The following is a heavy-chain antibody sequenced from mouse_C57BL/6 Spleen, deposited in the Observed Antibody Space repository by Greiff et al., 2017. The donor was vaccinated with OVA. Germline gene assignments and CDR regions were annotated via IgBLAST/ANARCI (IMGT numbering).Heavy chain of an antibody. V-gene: IGHV5-17*01. CDR3: ATNYGGYFDV. CDR1: GFTFSDYG. CDR2: ISSGSSTI. Sequence: EVKLVESGGGLVKPGGSLKLSCAASGFTFSDYGMHWVRQAPEKGLEWVAYISSGSSTIYYADTVKGRFTISRDNAKNTLFLQMTSLRSEDTAMYYCATNYGGYFDVWGTGTTVTVSS. J-gene: IGHJ1*03. D-gene: IGHD1-1*01.